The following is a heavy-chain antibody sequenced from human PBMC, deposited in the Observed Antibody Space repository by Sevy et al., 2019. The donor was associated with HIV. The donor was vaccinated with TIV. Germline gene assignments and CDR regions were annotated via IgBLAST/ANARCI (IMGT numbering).Heavy chain of an antibody. CDR2: IIPIFGTA. Sequence: ASVKVSCKASGGTFSSYAISWVRQAPGQGLEWMGGIIPIFGTANYAQKFQGRVTITADESTSTAYMELSSLRSEDTAVYYCARPVSGYSYCYLGPRYYYYGMDVWGQGTTVTVSS. J-gene: IGHJ6*02. D-gene: IGHD5-18*01. CDR1: GGTFSSYA. CDR3: ARPVSGYSYCYLGPRYYYYGMDV. V-gene: IGHV1-69*13.